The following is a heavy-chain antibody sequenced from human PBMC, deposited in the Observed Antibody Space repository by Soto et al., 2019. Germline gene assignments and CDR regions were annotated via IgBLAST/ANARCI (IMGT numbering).Heavy chain of an antibody. CDR2: MSGNGVRI. V-gene: IGHV3-23*01. CDR3: VKDPVSGGSGGAWFDY. J-gene: IGHJ4*02. Sequence: GGSLRLSCAVSGFTFSNYAITWVRQAPWKGLEWVSLMSGNGVRIVYADSVKGRFTISRDNSKNTLCLQMNSLRLEDTAVYYCVKDPVSGGSGGAWFDYWGQGTLVTVSP. CDR1: GFTFSNYA. D-gene: IGHD2-8*02.